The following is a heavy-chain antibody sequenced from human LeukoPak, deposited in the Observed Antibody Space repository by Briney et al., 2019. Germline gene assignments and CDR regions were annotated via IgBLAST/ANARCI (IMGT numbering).Heavy chain of an antibody. J-gene: IGHJ4*02. D-gene: IGHD6-13*01. Sequence: SETLSLTCTVSGCSISSGYYWGWIRQPPGKGLEWIGIIYHSGSTYYNPSLKSRVTISVDTSKNQFSLNLSSVTAADTAVYYCARAVPGGQQLGYWGQGTLVTVSS. CDR2: IYHSGST. CDR3: ARAVPGGQQLGY. V-gene: IGHV4-38-2*02. CDR1: GCSISSGYY.